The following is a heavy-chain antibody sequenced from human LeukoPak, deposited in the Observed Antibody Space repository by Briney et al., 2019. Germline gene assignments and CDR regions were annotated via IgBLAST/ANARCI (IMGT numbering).Heavy chain of an antibody. CDR2: ISSSSSTI. V-gene: IGHV3-48*02. J-gene: IGHJ6*02. D-gene: IGHD5-24*01. CDR1: GFTFSRYS. CDR3: ARKGLQSAYYYYGMDV. Sequence: PGGSLSLSCAASGFTFSRYSMNGVRQAPGRGLEGVSYISSSSSTIYYAASVKGRFTISRDNAKNSLYLQMNSLRDEDTAVYYCARKGLQSAYYYYGMDVWGQGTTVTVSS.